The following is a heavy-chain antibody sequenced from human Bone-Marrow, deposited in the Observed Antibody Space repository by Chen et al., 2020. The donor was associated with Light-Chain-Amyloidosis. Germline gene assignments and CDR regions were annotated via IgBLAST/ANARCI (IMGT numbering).Heavy chain of an antibody. D-gene: IGHD3-10*02. V-gene: IGHV4-31*03. CDR3: ARGPNVAFDP. Sequence: QVQLQESGPGLAKPSQTLSLSGTVSGGSISSGGYYWSWIRQHPGKCLEWIGFIYHSGSVTYNPSLRSRLTISVDTSRNQFSLKLSSVTAADTAVYYCARGPNVAFDPWGQGTLVTVSS. CDR1: GGSISSGGYY. J-gene: IGHJ5*02. CDR2: IYHSGSV.